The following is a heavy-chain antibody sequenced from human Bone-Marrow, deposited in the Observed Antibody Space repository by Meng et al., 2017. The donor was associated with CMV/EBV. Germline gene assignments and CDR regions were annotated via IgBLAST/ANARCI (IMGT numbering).Heavy chain of an antibody. D-gene: IGHD2-2*02. J-gene: IGHJ3*02. V-gene: IGHV4-39*07. CDR3: ARGRCSSTSCYKGVIRAFDI. CDR1: GGSISSSSYY. CDR2: INHSGST. Sequence: SETLSLTCTVSGGSISSSSYYWGWIRQPPGKGLEWIGEINHSGSTNYNPSLKSRVTISVDTSKNQFSLKLSSVTAADTAVYYCARGRCSSTSCYKGVIRAFDIWGQGTMVTVSS.